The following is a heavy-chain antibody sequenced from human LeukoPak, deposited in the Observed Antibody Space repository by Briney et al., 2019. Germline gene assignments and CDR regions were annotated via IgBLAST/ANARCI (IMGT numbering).Heavy chain of an antibody. D-gene: IGHD2-2*03. V-gene: IGHV3-66*04. Sequence: PGGSLRLSCAASGFTVSSNYMNWVRQAPGKGLEWVSIIYSDGDTYYTDSVKGRFTISRDNSENTLYLQMNSLRAEDTAVYYCARHQGGWITGGFDIWGQGTLVTVSS. J-gene: IGHJ3*02. CDR3: ARHQGGWITGGFDI. CDR1: GFTVSSNY. CDR2: IYSDGDT.